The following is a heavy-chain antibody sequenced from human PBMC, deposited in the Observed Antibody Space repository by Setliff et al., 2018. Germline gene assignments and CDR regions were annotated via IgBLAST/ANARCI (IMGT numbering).Heavy chain of an antibody. CDR1: GFTFSSYA. V-gene: IGHV3-23*01. CDR3: AKGGPYYYYYMDV. J-gene: IGHJ6*03. Sequence: LRLSCAASGFTFSSYAMSWVRQAPGKGLEWVSAISGSGGSTYYADSVRGRFAVSRDNSRNTLYLEMNSLRPEDTAMYYCAKGGPYYYYYMDVWGKGTMVTVSS. CDR2: ISGSGGST.